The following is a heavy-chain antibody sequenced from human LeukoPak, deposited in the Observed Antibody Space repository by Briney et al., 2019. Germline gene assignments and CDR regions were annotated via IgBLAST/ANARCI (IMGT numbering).Heavy chain of an antibody. CDR3: ARDELGSGSYYFGY. Sequence: SVQVSCKESCGTCSSYDISGVRQDTGQRPEWRGGIIPTFATANYAQKFQSRVTITTDESTSTAYTELNSLRSEDAAVYYCARDELGSGSYYFGYWGQGTLVTVSS. V-gene: IGHV1-69*05. D-gene: IGHD3-10*01. CDR1: CGTCSSYD. CDR2: IIPTFATA. J-gene: IGHJ4*02.